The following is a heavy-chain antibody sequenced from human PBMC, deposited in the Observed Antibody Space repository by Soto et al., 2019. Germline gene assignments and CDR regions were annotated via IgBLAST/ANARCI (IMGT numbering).Heavy chain of an antibody. J-gene: IGHJ4*02. Sequence: QVQFVQSGAEVKKPGASVKVSCKTSGYTFTNNAMHWLRQAPGQRPEWMGWIKADTGRTKYSQNFQDRITITRDTSASTVYMELNSLTSGDTALYYCGRDRDWSVDYWGQGTLVTVSS. V-gene: IGHV1-3*01. CDR3: GRDRDWSVDY. CDR2: IKADTGRT. D-gene: IGHD1-1*01. CDR1: GYTFTNNA.